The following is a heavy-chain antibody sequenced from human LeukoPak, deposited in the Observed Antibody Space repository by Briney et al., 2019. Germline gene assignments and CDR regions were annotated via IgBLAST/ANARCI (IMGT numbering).Heavy chain of an antibody. Sequence: SETLSLTCTVSGGSISSGSYYWSWIRQLAGKGLEWIGRIYTSGSTNYNPSLKSRVTISVDTSKNQFSLKLSSVTAADTAVYYCARVSSYSNRDFDYWGQGTLVTVSS. CDR3: ARVSSYSNRDFDY. D-gene: IGHD2/OR15-2a*01. V-gene: IGHV4-61*02. CDR2: IYTSGST. J-gene: IGHJ4*02. CDR1: GGSISSGSYY.